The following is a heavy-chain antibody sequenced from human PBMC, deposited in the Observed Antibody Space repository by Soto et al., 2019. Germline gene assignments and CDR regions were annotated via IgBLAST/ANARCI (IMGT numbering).Heavy chain of an antibody. V-gene: IGHV4-31*03. CDR2: IYFSGSI. D-gene: IGHD2-15*01. J-gene: IGHJ5*02. Sequence: SQTLSLTSPLPVRSIGSGVYYWSWIRQHPGNGLEWIGYIYFSGSIYYNPSPKSRVTISVDTSKDQFSLKLSSVTAADTAVYYCARSIYCSGGSCYWGWFDPWGQGTLVTVSS. CDR1: VRSIGSGVYY. CDR3: ARSIYCSGGSCYWGWFDP.